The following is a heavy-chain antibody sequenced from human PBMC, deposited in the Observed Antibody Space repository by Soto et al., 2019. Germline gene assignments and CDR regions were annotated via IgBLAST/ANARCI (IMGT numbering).Heavy chain of an antibody. CDR2: IWFDGSKK. Sequence: QMQLVESGGGVVQPGRSLRHSCAASGFTFRSYGIPRVRQSPGKGLKWVTLIWFDGSKKYYVDSVKGRFAVSRDNSKNTLYLQMNSLRVEDTAVYYCARDRLVPYGYGMDVWGKGTTVTVSS. D-gene: IGHD2-2*01. J-gene: IGHJ6*04. V-gene: IGHV3-33*01. CDR3: ARDRLVPYGYGMDV. CDR1: GFTFRSYG.